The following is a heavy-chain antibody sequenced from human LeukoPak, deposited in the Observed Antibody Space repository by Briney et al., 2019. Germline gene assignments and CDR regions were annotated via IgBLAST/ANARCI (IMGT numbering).Heavy chain of an antibody. CDR3: TSFRMATILC. Sequence: GGSLRLSCTASGFTFGDYAMSWVRQAPGKGLEWVGFIRSKAYGGTTEYAASVKGRFTISRDDSKSIAYLQMNSLKTEDTAVYYCTSFRMATILCWGQGTLVTVSS. CDR1: GFTFGDYA. D-gene: IGHD5-24*01. V-gene: IGHV3-49*04. J-gene: IGHJ4*02. CDR2: IRSKAYGGTT.